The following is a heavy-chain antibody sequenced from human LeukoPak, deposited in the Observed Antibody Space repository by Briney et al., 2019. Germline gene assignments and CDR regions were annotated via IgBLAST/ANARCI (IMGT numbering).Heavy chain of an antibody. J-gene: IGHJ4*02. CDR1: GGTFSSYA. Sequence: ASVKVSCKASGGTFSSYAISWVRQAPGQGLEGMGGFIPIFGTANYAQKFQGRFTITADESTSTAYMELSSLRSEDTAVYYCAGGAAPEFDYWGQGTLVTVSS. CDR3: AGGAAPEFDY. CDR2: FIPIFGTA. D-gene: IGHD2-15*01. V-gene: IGHV1-69*13.